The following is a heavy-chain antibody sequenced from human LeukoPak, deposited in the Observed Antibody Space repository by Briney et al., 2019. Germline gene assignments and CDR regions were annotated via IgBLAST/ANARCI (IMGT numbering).Heavy chain of an antibody. J-gene: IGHJ4*02. D-gene: IGHD6-13*01. CDR1: GFTFSSYS. CDR3: ARDRIAAAGTPFFYFDY. CDR2: ISSSSSYI. Sequence: KPGGSLRLSCAASGFTFSSYSMNWVRQAPGKGLEWVSSISSSSSYIYYADSVKGRFTISRDNAKNSLCLQMNSLRAEDTAVYYCARDRIAAAGTPFFYFDYWGQGTLVTVSS. V-gene: IGHV3-21*01.